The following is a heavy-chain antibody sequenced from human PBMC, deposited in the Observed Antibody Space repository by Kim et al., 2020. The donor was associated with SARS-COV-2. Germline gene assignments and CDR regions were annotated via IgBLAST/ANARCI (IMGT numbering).Heavy chain of an antibody. V-gene: IGHV3-64D*06. D-gene: IGHD5-18*01. CDR2: ISSNGGST. Sequence: GGSLRLSCSASGFTFSSYAMHWVRQAPGKGLEYVSAISSNGGSTYYADSVKGRFTISRDNSKNTLYLQMSSLRAEDTAVYYCVKDPATAMVSRGGNYFDYWGQGTLVTVSS. CDR1: GFTFSSYA. J-gene: IGHJ4*02. CDR3: VKDPATAMVSRGGNYFDY.